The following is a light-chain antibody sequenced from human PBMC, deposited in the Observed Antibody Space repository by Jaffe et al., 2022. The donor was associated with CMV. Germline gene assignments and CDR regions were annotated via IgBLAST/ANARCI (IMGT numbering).Light chain of an antibody. CDR1: QSVSSNF. J-gene: IGKJ2*01. V-gene: IGKV3-20*01. CDR2: GAS. Sequence: EIVLTQSPGTLSLSPGERATLSCRAGQSVSSNFLAWYQQKPDQAPRLLIYGASNRAAGIPDRFSGSGSGTDFTLTISRLEPEDFAVYYCQQYGSSPHTFGQGTRLEIK. CDR3: QQYGSSPHT.